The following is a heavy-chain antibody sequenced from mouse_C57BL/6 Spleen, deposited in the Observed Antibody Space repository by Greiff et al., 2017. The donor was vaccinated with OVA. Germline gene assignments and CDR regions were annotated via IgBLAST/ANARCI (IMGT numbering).Heavy chain of an antibody. J-gene: IGHJ4*01. V-gene: IGHV5-17*01. D-gene: IGHD3-1*01. Sequence: EVKLMESGGGLVKPGGSLKLSCAASGFTFSDYGMHWVRQAPEKGLEWVAYISSGSSTIYYADTVKGRFTISRDNAKNTLFLQMTSLRSEDTAMYYCARPGHDAMDYWGQGTSVTVSS. CDR3: ARPGHDAMDY. CDR1: GFTFSDYG. CDR2: ISSGSSTI.